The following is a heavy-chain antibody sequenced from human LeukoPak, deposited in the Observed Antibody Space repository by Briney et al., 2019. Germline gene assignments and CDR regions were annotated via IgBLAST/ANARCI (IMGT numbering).Heavy chain of an antibody. Sequence: SETLSLTCAVYGGSFSGYYWSWIRQPPGKGLEWIGEINHSGSTNYNPSLKSRVTISVDTSKNRFSLKLSSVTAADTAVYYCARGWGGSSWYGYYYMDVWGKGTTVTVSS. J-gene: IGHJ6*03. V-gene: IGHV4-34*01. CDR3: ARGWGGSSWYGYYYMDV. CDR1: GGSFSGYY. CDR2: INHSGST. D-gene: IGHD6-13*01.